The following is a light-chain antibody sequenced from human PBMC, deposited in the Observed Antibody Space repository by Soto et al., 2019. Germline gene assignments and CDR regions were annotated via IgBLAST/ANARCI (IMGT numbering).Light chain of an antibody. J-gene: IGKJ1*01. Sequence: LTQSPGTLSLTPGERATLSCRASQSVSSNYLAWYQQKPGPVPRLLIYGASSGATGIPDRFSGSGSGTDFTLSISRLEPEDFAVYYCQQHGSSPQTFGQRSNV. V-gene: IGKV3-20*01. CDR1: QSVSSNY. CDR2: GAS. CDR3: QQHGSSPQT.